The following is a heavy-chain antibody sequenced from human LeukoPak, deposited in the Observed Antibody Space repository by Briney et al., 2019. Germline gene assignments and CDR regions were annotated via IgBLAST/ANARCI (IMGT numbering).Heavy chain of an antibody. CDR3: ARRFGYGVVGGYFDY. J-gene: IGHJ4*02. Sequence: PSETLSLTCAVSGGSIGSSDWWSWVRQPPGKGLEWIGEIYHSGSTNYNPSLKSRVTISVDKSKNQFSLKLNSVTAADTAVHYCARRFGYGVVGGYFDYWGQGTLVTVSS. CDR2: IYHSGST. V-gene: IGHV4-4*02. D-gene: IGHD4/OR15-4a*01. CDR1: GGSIGSSDW.